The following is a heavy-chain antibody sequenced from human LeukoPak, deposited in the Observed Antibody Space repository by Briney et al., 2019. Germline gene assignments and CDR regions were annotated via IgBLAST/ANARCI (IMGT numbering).Heavy chain of an antibody. CDR3: AKDVPYGSGSYYPNWFDP. CDR1: GFTVSSNY. Sequence: GGSLRLSCAASGFTVSSNYMSWVRQAPGKGLEWVSVIYSGGSTYYADSVKGRFTISRHNSKNTLYLQMNSLRAEDTAVYYCAKDVPYGSGSYYPNWFDPWGQGTLVTVSS. CDR2: IYSGGST. J-gene: IGHJ5*02. V-gene: IGHV3-53*04. D-gene: IGHD3-10*01.